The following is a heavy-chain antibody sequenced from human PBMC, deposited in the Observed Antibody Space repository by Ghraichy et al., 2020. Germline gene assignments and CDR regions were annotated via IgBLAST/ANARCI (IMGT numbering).Heavy chain of an antibody. D-gene: IGHD3-22*01. CDR3: ARDYDDISEEDYFGY. CDR1: GYTFTRYG. J-gene: IGHJ4*02. CDR2: VSGNNSRA. V-gene: IGHV1-18*04. Sequence: ASVKVSCKASGYTFTRYGISWLRQAPGQGLQWMGWVSGNNSRALYAQKVQGRVTMTTDTSTNTAYMELRSLRSDDTAAYYCARDYDDISEEDYFGYWGQGTLVTVSS.